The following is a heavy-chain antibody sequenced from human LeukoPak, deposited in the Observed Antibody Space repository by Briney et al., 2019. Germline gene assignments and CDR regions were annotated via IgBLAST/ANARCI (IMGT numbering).Heavy chain of an antibody. CDR1: GFTFSSYA. J-gene: IGHJ4*02. CDR3: ARDFGEMATTQDLNY. V-gene: IGHV3-30*04. Sequence: PGGSLRLSCAASGFTFSSYAMHWVRQAPGKGLEWVAVISYDGSNKYYADSVKGRFTISRDNSKNTLYLQMNSLRAEDTAVYYCARDFGEMATTQDLNYWGQRTLVTVSS. D-gene: IGHD5-24*01. CDR2: ISYDGSNK.